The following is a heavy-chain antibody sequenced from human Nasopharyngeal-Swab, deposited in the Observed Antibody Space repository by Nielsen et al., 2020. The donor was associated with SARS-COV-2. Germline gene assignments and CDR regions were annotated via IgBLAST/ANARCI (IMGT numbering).Heavy chain of an antibody. D-gene: IGHD2-21*02. J-gene: IGHJ5*02. CDR2: IIPILGIA. V-gene: IGHV1-69*04. CDR1: GGTFSSYA. Sequence: SVKVSCKASGGTFSSYAISWVRQAPGQGLEWMGRIIPILGIANYAQKFQGRVTITADKSTSTAYMELSSLRSEDTAVYYCARDWVVVTAPDWFNPWGQGTLVTVSS. CDR3: ARDWVVVTAPDWFNP.